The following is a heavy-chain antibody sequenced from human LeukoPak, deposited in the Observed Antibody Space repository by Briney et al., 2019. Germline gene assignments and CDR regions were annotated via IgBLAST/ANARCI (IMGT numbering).Heavy chain of an antibody. Sequence: GRSLRLSCAASGFTFSTYWMTWVRQAPGTGLEWVARINQDESEKYYVDSVKGRFTISRDNAKNSLYLQMSSLRAEDTAVYYCARRRGDSQSFFLDYWGQGTLVTVSS. CDR3: ARRRGDSQSFFLDY. D-gene: IGHD3-3*02. CDR2: INQDESEK. V-gene: IGHV3-7*01. J-gene: IGHJ4*02. CDR1: GFTFSTYW.